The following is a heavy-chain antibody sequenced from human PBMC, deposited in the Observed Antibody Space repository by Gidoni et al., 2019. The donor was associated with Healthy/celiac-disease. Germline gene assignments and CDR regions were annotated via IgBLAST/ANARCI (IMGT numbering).Heavy chain of an antibody. J-gene: IGHJ5*02. Sequence: PGKGLEWMGIIYPGDSDTRYSPSFQGQVTISADKSISTAYLQWSSLKASDTAMYYCARLAYYYGSGSYYKGGGGLDPWGQGTLVTVSS. CDR3: ARLAYYYGSGSYYKGGGGLDP. CDR2: IYPGDSDT. D-gene: IGHD3-10*01. V-gene: IGHV5-51*01.